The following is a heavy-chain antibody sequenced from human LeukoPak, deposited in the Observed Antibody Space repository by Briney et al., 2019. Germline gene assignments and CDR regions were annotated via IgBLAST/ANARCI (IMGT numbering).Heavy chain of an antibody. V-gene: IGHV3-9*01. CDR3: AKAGSGWYEDYFDY. CDR1: GFTFDDYA. D-gene: IGHD6-19*01. J-gene: IGHJ4*02. CDR2: ISWNSGSI. Sequence: GGSLRLSCAASGFTFDDYAMYWVRQAPGKGLEWVSGISWNSGSIGYADSVKGRFTISRDNAKNSLYLQMNSLRAEDTALYYCAKAGSGWYEDYFDYWGQGTLVTVSS.